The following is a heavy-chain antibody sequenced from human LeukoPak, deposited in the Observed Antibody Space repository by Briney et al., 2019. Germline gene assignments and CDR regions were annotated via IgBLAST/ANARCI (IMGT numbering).Heavy chain of an antibody. V-gene: IGHV3-7*01. D-gene: IGHD2/OR15-2a*01. J-gene: IGHJ6*02. CDR3: ARDEPDPGITTLTWYYGMDV. CDR1: GFTFSSYW. CDR2: IKQDGSEK. Sequence: PGGSLGLSCAASGFTFSSYWMSWVRQAPGKGLEWVANIKQDGSEKYYVDSVKGRFTISRDNAKNSLYLQMNSLRAEDTAVYYCARDEPDPGITTLTWYYGMDVWGQGTTVTVSS.